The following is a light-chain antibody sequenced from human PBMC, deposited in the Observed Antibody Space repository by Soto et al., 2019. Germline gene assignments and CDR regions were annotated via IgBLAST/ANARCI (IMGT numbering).Light chain of an antibody. V-gene: IGLV8-61*01. J-gene: IGLJ3*02. Sequence: QAVVTQEPSFSVSPGGTVTLTCALSSGSVSTSYYPSWYQQTPGQAPRTLIYNTNSRSSGVTDRFSGSILGNKAALTITGAQADDESDYYCVLYMGSGISVFGGGTTLTVL. CDR2: NTN. CDR1: SGSVSTSYY. CDR3: VLYMGSGISV.